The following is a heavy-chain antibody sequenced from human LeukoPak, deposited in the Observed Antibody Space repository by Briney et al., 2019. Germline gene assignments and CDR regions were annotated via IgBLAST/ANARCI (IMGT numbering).Heavy chain of an antibody. D-gene: IGHD1-1*01. CDR2: INPNSGGT. J-gene: IGHJ6*03. Sequence: ASVKVSCKASGYTFTGYYMHWVRQAPGQGLEWMGWINPNSGGTNYAQKFQGRVTMTRDTSISTAYMELSRLRSDDTAVYYCARVERNWRGHNYYYMDVWGKGTTVTVSS. CDR1: GYTFTGYY. V-gene: IGHV1-2*02. CDR3: ARVERNWRGHNYYYMDV.